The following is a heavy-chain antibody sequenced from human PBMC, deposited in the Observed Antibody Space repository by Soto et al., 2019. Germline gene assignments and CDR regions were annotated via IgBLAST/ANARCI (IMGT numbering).Heavy chain of an antibody. D-gene: IGHD1-1*01. V-gene: IGHV1-69*13. CDR3: AGTTGPDDAFDI. CDR2: IIPIFGTA. Sequence: SVKVSCKASGGTFSSYAVSWVRQAPGQGLEWMGGIIPIFGTANYAQKFQGRVTITADESTSTAYMELSSLRSEDTAVYYCAGTTGPDDAFDIWGQGTMVTVSS. CDR1: GGTFSSYA. J-gene: IGHJ3*02.